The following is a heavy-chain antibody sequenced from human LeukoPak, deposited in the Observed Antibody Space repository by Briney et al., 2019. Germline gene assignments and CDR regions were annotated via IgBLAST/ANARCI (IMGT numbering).Heavy chain of an antibody. J-gene: IGHJ4*02. V-gene: IGHV3-64*01. D-gene: IGHD6-19*01. CDR2: LTSTGGRT. CDR3: ARGSGWYPGPLFDY. Sequence: GGSLRLSCAASGFTFSSYGMHWVRQAPGKGLEYVSGLTSTGGRTNYANSVKGRFTISRDNSRNTLFLQMDRLRVEDMAVYYCARGSGWYPGPLFDYWGQGTLVTVSS. CDR1: GFTFSSYG.